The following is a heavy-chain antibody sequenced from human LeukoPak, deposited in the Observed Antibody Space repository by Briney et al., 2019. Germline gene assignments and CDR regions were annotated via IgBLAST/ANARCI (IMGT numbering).Heavy chain of an antibody. Sequence: GGSLRLSCATSGFTFSTYAMNWLRLAPGKGLEWVSVISGGGATTYYADSVKGRFTISRDNSKNTLFLVMNSLRDEDTAVYYCATTRDGTYFNMIFDHWGQGTLVTVSS. V-gene: IGHV3-23*01. CDR1: GFTFSTYA. CDR3: ATTRDGTYFNMIFDH. J-gene: IGHJ4*02. CDR2: ISGGGATT. D-gene: IGHD3-16*01.